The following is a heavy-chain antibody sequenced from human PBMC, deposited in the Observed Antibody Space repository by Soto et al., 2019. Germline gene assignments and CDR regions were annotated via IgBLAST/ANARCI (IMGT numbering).Heavy chain of an antibody. CDR1: GFTFSTYA. Sequence: GESLTISCAASGFTFSTYAMHWVRQAPGKGLEYVSAISSNWYISYYADSVKVRFTISSDDSKNTLYLQMSSLKTVDTAVYYCTTARWYTYFFDYWGQGTLVTVSS. D-gene: IGHD2-2*02. CDR2: ISSNWYIS. J-gene: IGHJ4*02. CDR3: TTARWYTYFFDY. V-gene: IGHV3-64*02.